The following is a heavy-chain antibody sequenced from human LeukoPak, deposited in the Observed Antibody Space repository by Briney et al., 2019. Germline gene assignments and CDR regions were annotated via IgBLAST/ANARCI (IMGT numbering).Heavy chain of an antibody. CDR2: VYNSGST. CDR3: AVQSTGYYFDS. J-gene: IGHJ4*02. D-gene: IGHD3-22*01. V-gene: IGHV4-59*01. CDR1: GGSISRYY. Sequence: SETLSLTCTVSGGSISRYYWSWIRQPPGKGLEWIGYVYNSGSTNYNPSLRSRVTISLDTSRNQFSLKLSSVTAADTAVYYRAVQSTGYYFDSWGQGTLVTVSS.